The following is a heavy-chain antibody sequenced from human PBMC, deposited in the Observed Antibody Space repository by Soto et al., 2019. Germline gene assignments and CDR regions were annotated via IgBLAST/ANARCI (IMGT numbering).Heavy chain of an antibody. D-gene: IGHD3-16*01. J-gene: IGHJ3*02. CDR2: IYSSGNA. Sequence: QVQLQESGPGLVKPSETLSLICTVSNGSINGYYWSWVRQSAGKGLEWIGRIYSSGNANYNPSLHSRVTMSVDTSQNHFSLKVTSVTAADSAMYYCVRGDVFDIWGRGTMVTVSS. V-gene: IGHV4-4*07. CDR3: VRGDVFDI. CDR1: NGSINGYY.